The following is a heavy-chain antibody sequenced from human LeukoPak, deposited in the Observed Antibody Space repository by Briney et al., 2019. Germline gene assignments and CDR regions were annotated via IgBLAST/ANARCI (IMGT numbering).Heavy chain of an antibody. CDR1: GFTFGTYW. D-gene: IGHD1-1*01. V-gene: IGHV3-7*03. CDR3: ARDRARTGTTLLDY. Sequence: GGSLRLSCAASGFTFGTYWMSWVRQAPGKGLEWVANIKQDGSNKDYVDSEKGRFTISRDNTKKSLYLQMNSLRVEDTAVYYCARDRARTGTTLLDYWGQGTLVIVSS. CDR2: IKQDGSNK. J-gene: IGHJ4*02.